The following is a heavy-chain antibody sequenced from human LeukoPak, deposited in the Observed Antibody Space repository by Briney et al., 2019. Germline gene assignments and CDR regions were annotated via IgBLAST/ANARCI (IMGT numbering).Heavy chain of an antibody. CDR2: IIPIFGTA. V-gene: IGHV1-69*05. CDR3: AREYSGSWHI. CDR1: GGTFSSYA. Sequence: AVKVSCKASGGTFSSYAISWVRQAPGQGLEWMGRIIPIFGTANYSQKFQGRVTITTYESTSTAYMELRILRSEDTAMYYCAREYSGSWHIWGQGTLVTVSS. D-gene: IGHD1-26*01. J-gene: IGHJ4*02.